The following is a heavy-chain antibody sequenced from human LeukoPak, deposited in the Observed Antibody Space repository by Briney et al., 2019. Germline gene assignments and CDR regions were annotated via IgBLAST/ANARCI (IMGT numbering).Heavy chain of an antibody. V-gene: IGHV3-30-3*01. J-gene: IGHJ3*02. CDR2: ISYDGSNK. D-gene: IGHD4-11*01. CDR3: ARGMTTVTTYAFDI. CDR1: GFTFSSYA. Sequence: GRSLRLSCAASGFTFSSYAMHWVRQAPGKGLEWVAVISYDGSNKYYADSVKGRFTISRDNSKNTLYLLMNSLRAEDKAVYYCARGMTTVTTYAFDIWGQGTMVTVSS.